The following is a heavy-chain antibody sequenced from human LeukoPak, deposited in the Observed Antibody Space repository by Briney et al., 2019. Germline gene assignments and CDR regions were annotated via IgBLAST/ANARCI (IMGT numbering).Heavy chain of an antibody. V-gene: IGHV3-48*03. Sequence: PGGSLRLSCAASGFTFSSYEMNWVRQAPGKGLEWVSYIRHNGRTIHYADSVRGRFTISRDNAKNSLYLQMNSLRVEDTAVYYCARVATQEYYFDYWGQGTLVTVSS. D-gene: IGHD5-12*01. J-gene: IGHJ4*02. CDR2: IRHNGRTI. CDR3: ARVATQEYYFDY. CDR1: GFTFSSYE.